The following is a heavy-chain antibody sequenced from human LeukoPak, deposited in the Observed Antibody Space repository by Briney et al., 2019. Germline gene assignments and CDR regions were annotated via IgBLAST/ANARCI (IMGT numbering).Heavy chain of an antibody. V-gene: IGHV1-18*01. J-gene: IGHJ6*02. CDR2: ISAYNGNT. CDR3: ARDGTSKWFGELLGYYYGMDV. CDR1: GYTFTSYG. Sequence: ASVKVSCKASGYTFTSYGISWVRQAPGQGLEWMGWISAYNGNTNYAQKLQGRVTMTTDTSTSTAYMELRSLRSDDTAVYYCARDGTSKWFGELLGYYYGMDVWGQGTTVTVSS. D-gene: IGHD3-10*01.